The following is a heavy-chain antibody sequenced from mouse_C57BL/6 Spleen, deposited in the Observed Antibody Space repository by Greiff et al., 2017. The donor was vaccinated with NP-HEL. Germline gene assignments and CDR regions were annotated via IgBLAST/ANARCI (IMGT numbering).Heavy chain of an antibody. D-gene: IGHD1-1*01. J-gene: IGHJ2*01. CDR1: GFTFSSYG. Sequence: DVQLVESGGDLVKPGGSLKLSCAASGFTFSSYGMSWVRQTPDKRLEWVATISSGGSYTYYPDSVKGRFTISRDNAKNTLYLQMSSLKSEDTAMYYCARSYYGSRGYFDYWGQGTTLTVSS. V-gene: IGHV5-6*01. CDR2: ISSGGSYT. CDR3: ARSYYGSRGYFDY.